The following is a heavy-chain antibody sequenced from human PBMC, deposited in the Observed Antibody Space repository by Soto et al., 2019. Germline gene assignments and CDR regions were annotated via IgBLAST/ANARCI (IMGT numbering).Heavy chain of an antibody. CDR3: ARYLDSSGRSTDRFDP. J-gene: IGHJ5*02. Sequence: ASVKVSCKASGYTFTGYYMHWVRQAPVQGLEWMGWINPNSGGTNYAQKFQGRVTMTRDTSISTAYMELSRLRSDETAVYYCARYLDSSGRSTDRFDPWCRGALVTVSS. D-gene: IGHD6-19*01. V-gene: IGHV1-2*02. CDR1: GYTFTGYY. CDR2: INPNSGGT.